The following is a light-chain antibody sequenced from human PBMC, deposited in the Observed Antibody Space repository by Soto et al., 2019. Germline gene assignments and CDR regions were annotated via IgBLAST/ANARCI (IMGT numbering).Light chain of an antibody. CDR3: SSKTTTTSLGV. CDR1: TSDIGSYNY. Sequence: QSALTQPASVSGSPGQSITISCTGTTSDIGSYNYVAWYQQHPGKAPKHMIFDVNRRPSGISSRFSGSKSGNTASLTISGLQAEDEADYYCSSKTTTTSLGVLGGGTKLTVL. V-gene: IGLV2-14*01. CDR2: DVN. J-gene: IGLJ3*02.